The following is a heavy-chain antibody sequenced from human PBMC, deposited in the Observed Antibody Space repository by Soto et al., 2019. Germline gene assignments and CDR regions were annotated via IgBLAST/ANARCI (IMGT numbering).Heavy chain of an antibody. V-gene: IGHV1-18*01. Sequence: GASVKVSCKASGYTFTSYGISWVRQAPGQGLEWMGWISAYNGNTNYAQKLQGRVTMTTDTSTSTAYKELRSLRSDDTAVFYCAIGDSSGWYRNWFDPWGQGTLVTVSS. J-gene: IGHJ5*02. CDR2: ISAYNGNT. D-gene: IGHD6-19*01. CDR1: GYTFTSYG. CDR3: AIGDSSGWYRNWFDP.